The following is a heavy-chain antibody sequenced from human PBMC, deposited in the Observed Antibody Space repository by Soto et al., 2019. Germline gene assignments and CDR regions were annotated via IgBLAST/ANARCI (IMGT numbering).Heavy chain of an antibody. D-gene: IGHD3-10*01. CDR2: IWYDGSNK. J-gene: IGHJ4*02. V-gene: IGHV3-33*01. Sequence: GGSLRLSCAASGFTFSSYGMHWVRQAPGKGLEWVAVIWYDGSNKYYADSVKGRFTISRDNSKNTLYLQMNSLRAEDTAVYYCARDRKKINRGVNFYFDYWGQGTLVTVSS. CDR3: ARDRKKINRGVNFYFDY. CDR1: GFTFSSYG.